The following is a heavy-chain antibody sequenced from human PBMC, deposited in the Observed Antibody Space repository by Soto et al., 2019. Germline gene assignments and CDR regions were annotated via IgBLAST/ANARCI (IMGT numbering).Heavy chain of an antibody. D-gene: IGHD5-12*01. J-gene: IGHJ6*02. CDR3: ARDGDIQGGPPPKNYAMDV. V-gene: IGHV3-33*08. CDR2: IWYDGSNK. Sequence: QVRLVESGGGVVQPGRSLRLSCSASGFTFRNFGFHWVRQAPGKGLEWVALIWYDGSNKYYAESRKGRVSISRDNSKNNLYLEMKSLRFEDTAVYYCARDGDIQGGPPPKNYAMDVWGQGTTVTVSS. CDR1: GFTFRNFG.